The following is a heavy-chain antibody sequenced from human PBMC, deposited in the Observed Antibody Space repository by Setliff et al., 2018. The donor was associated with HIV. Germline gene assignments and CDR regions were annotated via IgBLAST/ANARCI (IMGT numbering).Heavy chain of an antibody. CDR2: IWYDGSNK. D-gene: IGHD6-25*01. V-gene: IGHV3-33*01. CDR3: ARQAADY. Sequence: GGSLRLSCAASGFTFSSFGMHWVRQAPGKGLEWVSVIWYDGSNKYYGDSVKGRFTISRDNSKNTLYLQMNSLRVEDTAGYYCARQAADYWGQGTLVTVSS. J-gene: IGHJ4*02. CDR1: GFTFSSFG.